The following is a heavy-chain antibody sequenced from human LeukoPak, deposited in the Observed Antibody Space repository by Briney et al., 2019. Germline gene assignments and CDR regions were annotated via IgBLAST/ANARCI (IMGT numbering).Heavy chain of an antibody. D-gene: IGHD3-22*01. J-gene: IGHJ4*02. CDR2: ISHSSIYI. CDR3: ARGYYYDSSVAY. Sequence: GGSLRLSCAASGFTFSTFGFNWVRQAPGKGLEWVSSISHSSIYISYADSVKGRFTISRDNARNSLYLQMDSLRVEDTAVYYCARGYYYDSSVAYWGQGTLVTASS. V-gene: IGHV3-21*01. CDR1: GFTFSTFG.